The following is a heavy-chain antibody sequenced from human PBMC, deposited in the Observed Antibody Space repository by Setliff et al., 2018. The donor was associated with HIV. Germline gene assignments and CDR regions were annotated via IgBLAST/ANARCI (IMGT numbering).Heavy chain of an antibody. J-gene: IGHJ4*02. Sequence: GGSLRLSCAASGFTFSNAWMNWVRQTPGKGLEWVGRIKPNTDGGTTDYAAPLKGRFTISRDDSKNTLYLQMNSLKTEDTAVYYCSTDRTADWDFWGQGTLVTVSS. CDR1: GFTFSNAW. D-gene: IGHD2-21*01. CDR3: STDRTADWDF. V-gene: IGHV3-15*01. CDR2: IKPNTDGGTT.